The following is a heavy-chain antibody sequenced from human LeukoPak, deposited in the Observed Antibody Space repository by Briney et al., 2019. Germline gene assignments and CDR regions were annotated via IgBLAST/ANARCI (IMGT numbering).Heavy chain of an antibody. D-gene: IGHD2-15*01. CDR3: ARDGKANSRVVVAATRTSAFDI. CDR1: GYTFTSYY. Sequence: ASVKVSCKASGYTFTSYYMHWVRQAPGQGLEWTGIINPSGGSTSYAQKFQGRVTMTRDTSTSTVYMELSSLRSEDTAVYYCARDGKANSRVVVAATRTSAFDIWGQGTMVTVSS. V-gene: IGHV1-46*01. J-gene: IGHJ3*02. CDR2: INPSGGST.